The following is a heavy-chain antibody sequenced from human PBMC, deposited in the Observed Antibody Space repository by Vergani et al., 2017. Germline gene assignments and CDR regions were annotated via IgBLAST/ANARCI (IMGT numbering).Heavy chain of an antibody. V-gene: IGHV1-3*02. CDR1: GYTFTSYA. Sequence: QVQLVQSGAEVKKPGASVKVSCKASGYTFTSYAMHWVRQAPGQRLEWMGWSNAGNGNTKYSQEFQGRVTITRDTSASTAYMELSSLRCEDMAVYYCARGTQQLVPGPGPYYYYYYMDVWGKGTTVTVSS. D-gene: IGHD6-13*01. J-gene: IGHJ6*03. CDR3: ARGTQQLVPGPGPYYYYYYMDV. CDR2: SNAGNGNT.